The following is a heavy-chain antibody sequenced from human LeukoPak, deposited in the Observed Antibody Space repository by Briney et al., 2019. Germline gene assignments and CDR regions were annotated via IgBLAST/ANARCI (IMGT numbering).Heavy chain of an antibody. J-gene: IGHJ3*02. V-gene: IGHV3-30*03. CDR3: AGGYTSGWYVAFDI. CDR2: ISSDGSNK. D-gene: IGHD6-19*01. CDR1: GFTFSSYG. Sequence: PGGSLRLSCAASGFTFSSYGMHWVRQAPGKGLEWVAVISSDGSNKYYADSVKGRFTISRDNSKNTLYLQMNSLRAEDTAVYYCAGGYTSGWYVAFDIWGQGTMVTVSS.